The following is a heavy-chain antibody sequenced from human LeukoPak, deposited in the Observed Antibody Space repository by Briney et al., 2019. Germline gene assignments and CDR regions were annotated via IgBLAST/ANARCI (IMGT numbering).Heavy chain of an antibody. CDR3: ARTRRYSAYELDY. Sequence: GASVKVSCKASGYTFTSYYMHWVRQAPGQGLEWMGIIKPSGGTKRHAQRCQGRVNMTSDKTTSTVYMELSSLRSEDTAVYYCARTRRYSAYELDYWGERALVTVSS. D-gene: IGHD5-12*01. V-gene: IGHV1-46*01. CDR1: GYTFTSYY. CDR2: IKPSGGTK. J-gene: IGHJ4*02.